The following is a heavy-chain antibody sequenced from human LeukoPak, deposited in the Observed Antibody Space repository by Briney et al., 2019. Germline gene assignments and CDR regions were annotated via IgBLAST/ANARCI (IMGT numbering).Heavy chain of an antibody. Sequence: GGSLRLSCAASGFTFSTYGLRWVRQAPGKGLEWVAVIWYDGSNRYYADSVKGRFTISRDNSKNTVYLQMNSLRAEDAAVYYCARDRLEYCSGGTCSLPHYWGQGTLVTVSS. CDR2: IWYDGSNR. CDR3: ARDRLEYCSGGTCSLPHY. V-gene: IGHV3-33*01. CDR1: GFTFSTYG. J-gene: IGHJ4*02. D-gene: IGHD2-15*01.